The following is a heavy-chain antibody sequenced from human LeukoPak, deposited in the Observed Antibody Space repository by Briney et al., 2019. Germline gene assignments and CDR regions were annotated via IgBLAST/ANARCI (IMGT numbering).Heavy chain of an antibody. J-gene: IGHJ6*03. CDR3: ARGPTIRFLEWLGYYYMDV. D-gene: IGHD3-3*01. Sequence: SETLSLTCTVYGESFSDHYWTWIRQPPGKGLEWIGEINHSGSTNYNPSLKSRVTISVDTSKNQFSLNVTSAIAADTAVYYCARGPTIRFLEWLGYYYMDVWGKGTTVTVSS. V-gene: IGHV4-34*01. CDR2: INHSGST. CDR1: GESFSDHY.